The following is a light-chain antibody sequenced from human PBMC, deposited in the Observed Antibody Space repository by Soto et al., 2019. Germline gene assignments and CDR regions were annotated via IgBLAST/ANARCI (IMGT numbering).Light chain of an antibody. CDR3: QYTDSFPLIT. Sequence: DIHMTQSPSFVSASVGDRVTITCRASQAISNWVAWYQQKPGKAPNLLIYAASSLYSGVPSRFSGSGSGTDFTLTITSLQPEDFATYYCQYTDSFPLITFGQGTRLEIK. J-gene: IGKJ5*01. V-gene: IGKV1-12*01. CDR2: AAS. CDR1: QAISNW.